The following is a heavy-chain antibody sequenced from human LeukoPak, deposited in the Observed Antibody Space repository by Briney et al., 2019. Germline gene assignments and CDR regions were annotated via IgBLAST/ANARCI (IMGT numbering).Heavy chain of an antibody. V-gene: IGHV4-39*01. D-gene: IGHD5-12*01. CDR2: IYYSGST. J-gene: IGHJ4*02. CDR3: ARRKGYSRGLFDY. Sequence: PSETLSLTCSVSGGSISSSGYYWGWIRQPPGKGLEWIGSIYYSGSTYYNPSLKSRVTISVDTSKNQFSLKLSSVTAADTAVYYCARRKGYSRGLFDYWGQGTLVTVSS. CDR1: GGSISSSGYY.